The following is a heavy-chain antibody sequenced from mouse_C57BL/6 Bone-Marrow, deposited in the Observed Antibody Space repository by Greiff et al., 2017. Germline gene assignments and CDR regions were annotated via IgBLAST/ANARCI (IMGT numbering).Heavy chain of an antibody. CDR3: ARTITTVALDY. J-gene: IGHJ2*01. CDR1: GYSFTGYY. CDR2: INPSTGGT. Sequence: VQLKQSGPELVKPGASVKISCKASGYSFTGYYMNWVKQSPEKSLEWIGEINPSTGGTTYNQKFKAKATLTVDKSSSTAYMQLTSLTSEDSAVYYCARTITTVALDYWGQGTTLTVSS. D-gene: IGHD1-1*01. V-gene: IGHV1-42*01.